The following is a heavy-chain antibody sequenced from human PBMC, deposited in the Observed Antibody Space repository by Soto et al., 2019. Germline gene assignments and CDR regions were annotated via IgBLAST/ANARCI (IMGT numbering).Heavy chain of an antibody. CDR2: ILHDGNNK. CDR3: ARDDEDGSYCDLGY. V-gene: IGHV3-30-3*01. D-gene: IGHD3-10*01. Sequence: QVQLVESGGGVVQPGRSLRLSCAASGFTFSNYIMHWVRQAPGKGLEWVAMILHDGNNKYYADSVKGRFTISRDNSXNTLYLQMNSLRTEDTAIYYCARDDEDGSYCDLGYWGPGTLATVSS. CDR1: GFTFSNYI. J-gene: IGHJ4*02.